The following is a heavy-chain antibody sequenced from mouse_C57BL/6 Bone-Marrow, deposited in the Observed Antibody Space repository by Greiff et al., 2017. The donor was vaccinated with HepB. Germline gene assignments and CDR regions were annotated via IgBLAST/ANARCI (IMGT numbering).Heavy chain of an antibody. CDR2: IRNKANNHAT. V-gene: IGHV6-6*01. CDR1: GFTFSDAW. CDR3: TRDTMITTSPYYAMDY. D-gene: IGHD2-4*01. J-gene: IGHJ4*01. Sequence: EVQLVESGGGLVQPGGSMKLSCAASGFTFSDAWMDWVRQSPEKGLEWVAEIRNKANNHATYYAESVKGRFTISRDDSKSSVYLQMNSLRAEDTGIYYCTRDTMITTSPYYAMDYWGQGTSVTVSS.